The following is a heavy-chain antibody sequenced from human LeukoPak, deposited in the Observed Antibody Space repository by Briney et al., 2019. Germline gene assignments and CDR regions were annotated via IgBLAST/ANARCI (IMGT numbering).Heavy chain of an antibody. CDR1: GFTVSSNY. CDR2: IYSGGST. J-gene: IGHJ4*02. D-gene: IGHD2-15*01. V-gene: IGHV3-66*01. Sequence: GGSLRLSCAASGFTVSSNYMSWVRQAPGKGLEWVSVIYSGGSTYYADSVKGRFTISRDNSKNTLYLQMNSLRAEDTAVYYCARCPTSSGPIDYWGQGTLVTVSS. CDR3: ARCPTSSGPIDY.